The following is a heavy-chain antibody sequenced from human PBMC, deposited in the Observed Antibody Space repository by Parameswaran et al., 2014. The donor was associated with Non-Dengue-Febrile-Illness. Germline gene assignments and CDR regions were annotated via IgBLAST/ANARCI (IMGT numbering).Heavy chain of an antibody. J-gene: IGHJ6*03. CDR2: IYYSGST. CDR3: ARAGYCSSTSCSYMDV. D-gene: IGHD2-2*01. Sequence: VRQAPGKGLEWIGYIYYSGSTYYNPSLKSRVTISVDTSKNQFSLKLSSVTAADTAVYYCARAGYCSSTSCSYMDVWGKGTTVTVSS. V-gene: IGHV4-30-4*07.